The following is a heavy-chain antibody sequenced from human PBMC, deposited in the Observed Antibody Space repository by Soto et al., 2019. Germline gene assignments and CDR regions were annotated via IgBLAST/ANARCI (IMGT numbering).Heavy chain of an antibody. Sequence: GGSLRLSCAASGFTFDDYTMHWVRQAPGKGLECVSLISWDGGSTYYADSVKGRFTISRDNSKNSLYLQMNSLRTEDTALYYCAKDKESGSYGDDAFDIWGQGTMVTVSS. V-gene: IGHV3-43*01. D-gene: IGHD1-26*01. CDR2: ISWDGGST. CDR3: AKDKESGSYGDDAFDI. J-gene: IGHJ3*02. CDR1: GFTFDDYT.